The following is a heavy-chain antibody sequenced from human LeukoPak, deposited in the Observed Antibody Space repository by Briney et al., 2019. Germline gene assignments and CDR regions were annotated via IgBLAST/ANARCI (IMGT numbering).Heavy chain of an antibody. CDR2: IYYSGST. D-gene: IGHD4-17*01. J-gene: IGHJ4*02. CDR1: GGSISSSSYY. V-gene: IGHV4-39*01. CDR3: ARQMVAYGDYVMDH. Sequence: SETPSLTCIVSGGSISSSSYYWGWIRQPPGKGLEWIGSIYYSGSTYYNPSLKSRVTISVDTSKNQFSLKVSSVTAADTAVYYCARQMVAYGDYVMDHWGQGNLVTVSS.